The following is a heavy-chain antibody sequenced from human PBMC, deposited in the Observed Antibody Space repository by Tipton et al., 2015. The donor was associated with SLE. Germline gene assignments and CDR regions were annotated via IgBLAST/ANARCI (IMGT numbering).Heavy chain of an antibody. J-gene: IGHJ6*02. CDR3: AGRRLIIFGHGMDV. D-gene: IGHD3-16*01. CDR2: ISGGSDIT. CDR1: GFTVNSIF. Sequence: SLRLSCAASGFTVNSIFMTWVRQAPGKALEWVSIISGGSDITNYADSVKGRFTISRDNSKNTLYLQMSSLSAEDTAIYYCAGRRLIIFGHGMDVWGQGTTVTVSS. V-gene: IGHV3-23*01.